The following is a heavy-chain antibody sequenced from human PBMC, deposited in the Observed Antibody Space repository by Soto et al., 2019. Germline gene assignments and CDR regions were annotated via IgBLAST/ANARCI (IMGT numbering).Heavy chain of an antibody. CDR2: IYPGDSDT. Sequence: GESLKISCMGSGYKVSTWHNFTSYWIAWVRQMPGEGLEWMGIIYPGDSDTRYSPSFQGQVTISADKSINSVYLQWSSLKASDTATYYCARLGFNYDFFCGYYTVHHYYDTDAWRQGTPVTVSS. D-gene: IGHD3-3*01. V-gene: IGHV5-51*01. J-gene: IGHJ6*02. CDR1: GYKVSTWHNFTSYW. CDR3: ARLGFNYDFFCGYYTVHHYYDTDA.